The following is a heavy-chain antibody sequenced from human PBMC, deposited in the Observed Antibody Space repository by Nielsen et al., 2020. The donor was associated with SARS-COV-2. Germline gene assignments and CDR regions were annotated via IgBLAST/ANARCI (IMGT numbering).Heavy chain of an antibody. CDR3: ARQGYSSSWYGN. Sequence: ASVKVSCKASGYTFTSYAMHWVRQAPGQRLEWMGWINAGNGNTKYSQKFQGRVTITRDTSASTAYMELSSLRSDDAAVYYCARQGYSSSWYGNWGQGTLVTVSS. V-gene: IGHV1-3*01. CDR1: GYTFTSYA. CDR2: INAGNGNT. J-gene: IGHJ4*02. D-gene: IGHD6-13*01.